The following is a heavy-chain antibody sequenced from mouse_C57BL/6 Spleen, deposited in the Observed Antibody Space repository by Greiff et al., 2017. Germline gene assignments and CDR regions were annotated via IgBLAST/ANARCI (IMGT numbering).Heavy chain of an antibody. V-gene: IGHV1-63*01. J-gene: IGHJ3*01. CDR3: ARGAAQASWFAY. CDR1: GYTFTNYW. CDR2: IYPGGGYT. Sequence: VKLMESGAELVRPGTSVKMSCKASGYTFTNYWIGWAKQRPGHGLEWIGDIYPGGGYTNYNEKFKGKATLTADKSSSTAYMQFSSLTSEDSAIYYCARGAAQASWFAYWGQGTLVTVSA. D-gene: IGHD3-2*02.